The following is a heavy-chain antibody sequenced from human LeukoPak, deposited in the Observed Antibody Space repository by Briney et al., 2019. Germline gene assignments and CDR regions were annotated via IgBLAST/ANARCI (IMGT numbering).Heavy chain of an antibody. CDR2: MNPNSGNT. CDR1: GYTFSSYD. Sequence: ASVKVSCKASGYTFSSYDINWVRQATGQGLEWMGYMNPNSGNTGYAQKFQGRVTITSDTSRSTAYMELSSLRSGDTAVYYCAREGFDYWGQGTLVTVSS. V-gene: IGHV1-8*03. CDR3: AREGFDY. J-gene: IGHJ4*02.